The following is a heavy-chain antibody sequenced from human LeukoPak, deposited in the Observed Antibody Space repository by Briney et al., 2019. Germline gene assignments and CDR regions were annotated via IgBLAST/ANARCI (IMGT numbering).Heavy chain of an antibody. CDR1: GGTFSSYA. CDR3: ARDTYSSSGEYYFDY. Sequence: SVKVSCKASGGTFSSYAISWARQAPGQGLEWMGGIIPIFGTANYAQKFQGRVTITADESTSTAYMELSSLRSEDTAVYYCARDTYSSSGEYYFDYWGQGTLVTVSS. CDR2: IIPIFGTA. D-gene: IGHD6-13*01. V-gene: IGHV1-69*13. J-gene: IGHJ4*02.